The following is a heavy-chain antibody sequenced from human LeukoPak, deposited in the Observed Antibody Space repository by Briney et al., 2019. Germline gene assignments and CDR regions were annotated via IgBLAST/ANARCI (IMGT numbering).Heavy chain of an antibody. D-gene: IGHD1-26*01. CDR1: GYTFTTFG. CDR2: ISPYNGHT. CDR3: ARDGGESGIDF. Sequence: ASVKVSCKASGYTFTTFGLSWVRQVPGQGFERMGWISPYNGHTNYAQKFQGRLTVTTDTSTSTTYMELRSLRSDDMAVYYCARDGGESGIDFWGQGTLVAVSS. J-gene: IGHJ4*02. V-gene: IGHV1-18*03.